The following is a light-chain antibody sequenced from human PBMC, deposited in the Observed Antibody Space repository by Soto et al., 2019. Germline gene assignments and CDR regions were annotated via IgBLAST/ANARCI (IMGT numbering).Light chain of an antibody. V-gene: IGKV3-11*01. Sequence: EIVLTQSPATLSLSPGERATLSCRASQNVRSYLAWYQQKPGQAPRLLIHDASSRATGIPYRFSGSGSGTDFPLTISSLEPEDSAVYYCQQRTNWPTSTFGQGTRLEIK. CDR3: QQRTNWPTST. CDR2: DAS. J-gene: IGKJ5*01. CDR1: QNVRSY.